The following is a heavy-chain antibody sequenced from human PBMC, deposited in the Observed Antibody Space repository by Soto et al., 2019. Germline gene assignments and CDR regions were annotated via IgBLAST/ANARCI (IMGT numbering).Heavy chain of an antibody. CDR3: ARDHLSVAAACGGNVGYCYYCMDV. D-gene: IGHD6-13*01. J-gene: IGHJ6*02. CDR1: GFTFSSYW. Sequence: GGSLRLSCAASGFTFSSYWMSWVRQAPGKGLEWVANIKHDGSEKYYVDSVKGRFTISGDNAKNSLYLQMNSLRAEDTAVYHCARDHLSVAAACGGNVGYCYYCMDVWGQGTPVTVSS. CDR2: IKHDGSEK. V-gene: IGHV3-7*01.